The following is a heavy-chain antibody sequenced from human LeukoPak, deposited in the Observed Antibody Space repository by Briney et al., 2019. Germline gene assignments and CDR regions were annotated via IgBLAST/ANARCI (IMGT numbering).Heavy chain of an antibody. CDR3: ARDPPRCWYKWGESDY. D-gene: IGHD1-1*01. J-gene: IGHJ4*02. CDR2: ISGSGGST. V-gene: IGHV3-23*01. CDR1: GFTFSSYA. Sequence: GGSLRLSCAASGFTFSSYAMSWVRQAPGKGLEWVSAISGSGGSTYYADSVKGRFTISRDNSKNTLYLQMNSLRAEDTAVYYCARDPPRCWYKWGESDYWGQGTLVTVSS.